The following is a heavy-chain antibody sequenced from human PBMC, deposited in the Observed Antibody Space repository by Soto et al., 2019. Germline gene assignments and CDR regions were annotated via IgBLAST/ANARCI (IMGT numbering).Heavy chain of an antibody. CDR2: IYYSGST. Sequence: QVQLQESGPGLVKPSETLSLTCTVSGGSVSSGSYYWGWIRQPPGKGLEWIGYIYYSGSTNYNPSLKSRVTISVDTSKNQFSLKLSSVTAADTAVYYCARVAVPAAMSNYFDYWGQGTLVTVSS. D-gene: IGHD2-2*01. CDR3: ARVAVPAAMSNYFDY. V-gene: IGHV4-61*01. CDR1: GGSVSSGSYY. J-gene: IGHJ4*02.